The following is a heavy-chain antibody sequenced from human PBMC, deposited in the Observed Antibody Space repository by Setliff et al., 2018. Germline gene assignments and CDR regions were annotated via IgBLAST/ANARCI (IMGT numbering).Heavy chain of an antibody. Sequence: GASVKVSCKASGYSFTNYDINWVRQATGQGLEWMGWINPNSGNTDYAQKFQGRVTMTTNTSISTAYMELSSLRSEDTAVYYCARAPAAAGRDNWFDPWGQGTLVTVSS. CDR3: ARAPAAAGRDNWFDP. J-gene: IGHJ5*02. D-gene: IGHD6-13*01. CDR1: GYSFTNYD. CDR2: INPNSGNT. V-gene: IGHV1-8*02.